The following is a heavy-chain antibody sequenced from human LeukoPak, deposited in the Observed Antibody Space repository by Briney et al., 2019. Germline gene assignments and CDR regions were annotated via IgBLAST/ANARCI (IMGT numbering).Heavy chain of an antibody. V-gene: IGHV3-20*04. J-gene: IGHJ4*02. CDR2: INWNGGNT. Sequence: GGSLRLSCAASGFTFDDYGMNWVRQAPGKGLEWVSGINWNGGNTAYADSVKGRFTISRDNAKNSLYLQMNSLRAEDTAVYYCARDSLTMIVGRQRRGLDYWGQGTLVTVSS. D-gene: IGHD3-22*01. CDR3: ARDSLTMIVGRQRRGLDY. CDR1: GFTFDDYG.